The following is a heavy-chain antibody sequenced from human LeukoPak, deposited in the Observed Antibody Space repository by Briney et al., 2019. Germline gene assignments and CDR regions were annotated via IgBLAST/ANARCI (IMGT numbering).Heavy chain of an antibody. CDR3: AKVVDSSSWYIDAFDI. D-gene: IGHD6-13*01. Sequence: GGSLRLSCAASGFTFSSYEMNWVRQAPGKGLEWVSYISSSGSTIYYADSVKGRFTISRDNSKNTLYLQMNSLRAEDTAVYYCAKVVDSSSWYIDAFDIWGQGTMVTVSS. V-gene: IGHV3-48*03. J-gene: IGHJ3*02. CDR1: GFTFSSYE. CDR2: ISSSGSTI.